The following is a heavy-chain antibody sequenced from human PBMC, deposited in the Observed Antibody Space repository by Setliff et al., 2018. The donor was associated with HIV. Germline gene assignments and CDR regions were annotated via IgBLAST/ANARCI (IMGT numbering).Heavy chain of an antibody. Sequence: PSETLSLTCTVSGGSISSSTYYWGWIRQPPGKGLEWIGSIYYSGNTYYNPSLKSRVTISVDTSKNQLSLKLSSVTAADTAVYYCARAYSSGWRDAFDIWGQGTMVTVSS. V-gene: IGHV4-39*07. CDR3: ARAYSSGWRDAFDI. CDR2: IYYSGNT. CDR1: GGSISSSTYY. J-gene: IGHJ3*02. D-gene: IGHD6-19*01.